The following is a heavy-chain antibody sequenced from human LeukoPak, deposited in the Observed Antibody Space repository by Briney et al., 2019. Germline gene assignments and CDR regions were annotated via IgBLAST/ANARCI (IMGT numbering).Heavy chain of an antibody. J-gene: IGHJ5*02. CDR2: IYPGDSDT. D-gene: IGHD3-22*01. CDR3: ARHHDSSLNPFDP. Sequence: KCGESLKISCKGSGYSFTSYWIGWVRQMPGKSLEWMGIIYPGDSDTRYSPSFQGQVTISADKSISTAYLQWSSLKASDTAMYYCARHHDSSLNPFDPWGQGTLVTVSS. V-gene: IGHV5-51*01. CDR1: GYSFTSYW.